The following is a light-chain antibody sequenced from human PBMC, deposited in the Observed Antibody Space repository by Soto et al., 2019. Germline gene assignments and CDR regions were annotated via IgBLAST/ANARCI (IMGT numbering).Light chain of an antibody. J-gene: IGKJ1*01. V-gene: IGKV3-11*01. CDR3: QQQRNCTSRT. CDR1: QNVNIY. CDR2: DAS. Sequence: VLTQSPDTLSLSPGERATLSCRASQNVNIYLAWYQQKPGQAPRLLIYDASTRATGVPTRFSGSGSGTGFTLTISSRKPQDFELSYYQQQRNCTSRTFGQGTKLEIK.